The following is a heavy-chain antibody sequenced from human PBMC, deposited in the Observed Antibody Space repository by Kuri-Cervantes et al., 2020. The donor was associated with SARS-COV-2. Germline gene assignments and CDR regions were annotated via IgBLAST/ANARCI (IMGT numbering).Heavy chain of an antibody. V-gene: IGHV3-23*01. Sequence: GESLKISCAASSFTFNNYALIWVRQAPGKGLEWVSSISLHGGDTNYADSVKGRFTVSRDNSKNTLYLQMNSLRAEDTAVYYCARVGVAAAGSTSYYGMDVWGQGTTVTVSS. CDR1: SFTFNNYA. CDR2: ISLHGGDT. D-gene: IGHD6-13*01. CDR3: ARVGVAAAGSTSYYGMDV. J-gene: IGHJ6*02.